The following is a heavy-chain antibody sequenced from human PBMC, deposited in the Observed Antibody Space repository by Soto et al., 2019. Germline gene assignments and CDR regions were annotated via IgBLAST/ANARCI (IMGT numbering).Heavy chain of an antibody. Sequence: ASVKVSCKASGYTFTSYGISWVRQAPGQGLEWMGWISAYNGNTNYAQKLQGRVTMTTDTSTSTAYMELRSLRSDDTAVYYCARDDVVPAAIYRAFDIWGQGTMVTVSS. V-gene: IGHV1-18*01. CDR1: GYTFTSYG. CDR2: ISAYNGNT. D-gene: IGHD2-2*01. J-gene: IGHJ3*02. CDR3: ARDDVVPAAIYRAFDI.